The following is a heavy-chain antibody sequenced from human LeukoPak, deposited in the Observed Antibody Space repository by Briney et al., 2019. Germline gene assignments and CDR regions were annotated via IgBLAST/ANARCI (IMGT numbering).Heavy chain of an antibody. CDR2: ISSSSSTI. D-gene: IGHD3-22*01. CDR1: GYSISSGY. Sequence: LSLTCAVSGYSISSGYFWGWIRQPPGKGLEWVSYISSSSSTIYYADSVKGRFTISRDNAKNSLYLQMNSLRAEDTAVYYCVRDRGYYDSSGYRRYYMDVWGKGTTVTVSS. J-gene: IGHJ6*03. V-gene: IGHV3-11*04. CDR3: VRDRGYYDSSGYRRYYMDV.